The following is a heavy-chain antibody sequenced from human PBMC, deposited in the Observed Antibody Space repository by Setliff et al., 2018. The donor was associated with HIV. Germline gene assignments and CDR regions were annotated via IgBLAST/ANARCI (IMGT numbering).Heavy chain of an antibody. CDR3: ARGIAVAGPYFDY. D-gene: IGHD6-19*01. CDR2: VYYAGST. Sequence: SETLSLTCTVSGDSISSNYWTWIRQPPGRGLEYIGYVYYAGSTNYNPSLKNRVTISIDTSKNQFSLKLRSVTAADTAVYYCARGIAVAGPYFDYWGQGTLVTVSS. J-gene: IGHJ4*02. CDR1: GDSISSNY. V-gene: IGHV4-59*01.